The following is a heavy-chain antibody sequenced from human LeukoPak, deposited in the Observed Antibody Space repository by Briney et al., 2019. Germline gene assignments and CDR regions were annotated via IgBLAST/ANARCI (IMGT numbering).Heavy chain of an antibody. V-gene: IGHV3-30*18. D-gene: IGHD4-11*01. CDR1: GFTFSSYG. CDR2: ISYDGSNK. CDR3: AKDPRRSRNYDYYYYYGMDV. J-gene: IGHJ6*02. Sequence: RRSLRLSCAASGFTFSSYGMHWVRQAPGKGLEWVAVISYDGSNKYYADSVKGRFTISRDNSKNTLYLQMNSLRAEDTAVYYCAKDPRRSRNYDYYYYYGMDVWGQGTTVTVSS.